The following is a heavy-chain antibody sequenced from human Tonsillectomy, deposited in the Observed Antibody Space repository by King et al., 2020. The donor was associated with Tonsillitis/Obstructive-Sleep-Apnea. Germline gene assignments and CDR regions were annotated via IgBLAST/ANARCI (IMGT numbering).Heavy chain of an antibody. CDR3: ARDTGTDYDFWSGYEIPPLDY. CDR1: GYSFTSHW. Sequence: LVQSGAEVKKPGESLRISCKGSGYSFTSHWIPWVRQMPGKGLEWMGRIDPSDSYTNYSPSFQGHVTISSDKSISTAYLQWSSLKASDTAMYYCARDTGTDYDFWSGYEIPPLDYWGQGTLVTVSS. V-gene: IGHV5-10-1*01. J-gene: IGHJ4*02. D-gene: IGHD3-3*01. CDR2: IDPSDSYT.